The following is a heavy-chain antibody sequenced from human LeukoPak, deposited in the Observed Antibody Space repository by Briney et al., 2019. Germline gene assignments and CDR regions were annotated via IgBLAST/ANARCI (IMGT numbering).Heavy chain of an antibody. V-gene: IGHV4-31*03. J-gene: IGHJ4*02. CDR1: GGSISSGGYY. Sequence: LSQTLFLTCTVSGGSISSGGYYWSWIRQHPGKDLEWIGYIYYSGSTYYNPSLKSRVTTSVDTSKNQFSLELSSVTAADTAVYYCARVVALKGFDYWGQGTLVTVSS. CDR3: ARVVALKGFDY. CDR2: IYYSGST.